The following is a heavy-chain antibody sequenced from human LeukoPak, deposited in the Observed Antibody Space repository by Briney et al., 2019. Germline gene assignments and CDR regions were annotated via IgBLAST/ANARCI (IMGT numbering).Heavy chain of an antibody. CDR3: ARPITIFGVYYYGMDV. D-gene: IGHD3-3*01. J-gene: IGHJ6*02. V-gene: IGHV1-58*01. CDR1: GFTFTSSV. Sequence: SLKVSCKASGFTFTSSVVQWVRQARGQRLEWIGWVVVGSGDTKYAQKFQERVTITRDMSTSTAYMELSSLRSEDTAVYFCARPITIFGVYYYGMDVWGQGTTVTVSS. CDR2: VVVGSGDT.